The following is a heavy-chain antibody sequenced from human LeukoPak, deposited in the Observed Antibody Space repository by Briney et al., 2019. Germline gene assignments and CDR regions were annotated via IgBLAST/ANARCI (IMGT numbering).Heavy chain of an antibody. CDR3: ARDHTSTILHIVVVTAPGDAFDI. Sequence: ASVKVSCKASGYTFTSYGISWVRQAPGQGLEWMGWISAYNGNTNYARKLQGRVTMTTDTSTSTAYMELRSLRSDDTAVYYCARDHTSTILHIVVVTAPGDAFDIWGQGTMVTVSS. D-gene: IGHD2-21*02. CDR1: GYTFTSYG. V-gene: IGHV1-18*01. J-gene: IGHJ3*02. CDR2: ISAYNGNT.